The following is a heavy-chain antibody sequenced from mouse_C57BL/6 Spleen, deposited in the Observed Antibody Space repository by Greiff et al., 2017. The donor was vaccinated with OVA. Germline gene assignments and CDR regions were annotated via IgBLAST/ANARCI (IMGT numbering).Heavy chain of an antibody. CDR1: GFTFSNYW. J-gene: IGHJ4*01. V-gene: IGHV6-3*01. Sequence: EVKLVESGGGLVQPGGSMKLSCVASGFTFSNYWMNWVRQSPEKGLEWVAQIRLKSDNYATHYAESVKGRFTISRDDSKSSVYLQMNNLRAEDTGIYYCTSGYYGSSRHAMDYWGQGTSVTVSS. D-gene: IGHD1-1*01. CDR2: IRLKSDNYAT. CDR3: TSGYYGSSRHAMDY.